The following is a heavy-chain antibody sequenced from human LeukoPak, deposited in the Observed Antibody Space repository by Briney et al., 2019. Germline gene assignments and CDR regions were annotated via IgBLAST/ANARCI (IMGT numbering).Heavy chain of an antibody. CDR2: ISYDGSNK. D-gene: IGHD3-22*01. J-gene: IGHJ4*02. Sequence: GGSLRLSCAASGFTFSSYAMHWVRQAPGKGLEWVAVISYDGSNKYYADSVKGRFTISRDNSKNTLYLQMNSLRAEDTAVYYCARQYYYDSSGKSPEEFDYWGQGTLVTVSS. CDR3: ARQYYYDSSGKSPEEFDY. CDR1: GFTFSSYA. V-gene: IGHV3-30*07.